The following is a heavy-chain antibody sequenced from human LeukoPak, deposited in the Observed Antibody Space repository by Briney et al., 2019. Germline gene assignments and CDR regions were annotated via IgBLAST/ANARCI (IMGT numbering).Heavy chain of an antibody. CDR3: AKDRTGDIVVVP. J-gene: IGHJ5*02. CDR2: ISGSGGST. CDR1: GFTFSSYA. Sequence: GGSLRLSCAASGFTFSSYAMSWVRQPPGKGLGWVSAISGSGGSTYYADSVKGRFTISRDNSKNTLYLQMNSLRAEDTAVYYCAKDRTGDIVVVPWGQGTLVTVSS. V-gene: IGHV3-23*01. D-gene: IGHD2-2*01.